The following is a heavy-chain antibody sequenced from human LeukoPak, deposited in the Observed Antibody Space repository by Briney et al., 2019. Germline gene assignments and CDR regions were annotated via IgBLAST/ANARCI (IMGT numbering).Heavy chain of an antibody. V-gene: IGHV1-46*01. J-gene: IGHJ4*02. CDR1: GYTFTDYY. CDR2: INPSGGST. D-gene: IGHD3-3*01. CDR3: ARDPQSVFGVVTPPAGSY. Sequence: GASVKVSCKASGYTFTDYYIHWVRQAPGQGLEWMGIINPSGGSTSYAQKFQGRVTMTRDTSTSTVYMELSSLRSEDTAVYYCARDPQSVFGVVTPPAGSYWGQGTLVTVSS.